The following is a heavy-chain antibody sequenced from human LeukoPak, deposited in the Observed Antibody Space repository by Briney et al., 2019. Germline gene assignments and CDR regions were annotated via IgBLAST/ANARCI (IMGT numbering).Heavy chain of an antibody. CDR3: ARGGSMNFASGMDV. D-gene: IGHD3/OR15-3a*01. CDR1: GFTFSDYY. V-gene: IGHV3-11*04. CDR2: ISSRGSII. Sequence: GGSLRLSCAASGFTFSDYYMSWIRQAPGKGLEWISYISSRGSIIYYADSVKGRFTISRDNAKNSLYLQMNSLGAEDTAVYYCARGGSMNFASGMDVWGKGTTVTVSS. J-gene: IGHJ6*04.